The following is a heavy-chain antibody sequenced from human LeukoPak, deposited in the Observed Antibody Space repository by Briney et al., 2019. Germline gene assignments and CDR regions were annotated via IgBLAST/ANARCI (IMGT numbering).Heavy chain of an antibody. CDR2: IYHSGST. Sequence: SETLSLTCAVSGYSISSGYYWGWIRQPPGKGLEWIGSIYHSGSTYYNPSLKSRVTISVDTTKNQFSLKLSSVTAAHTAVYYCARGEGSVVVENFDYWGQGTLVTVSS. J-gene: IGHJ4*02. V-gene: IGHV4-38-2*01. CDR1: GYSISSGYY. CDR3: ARGEGSVVVENFDY. D-gene: IGHD2-2*01.